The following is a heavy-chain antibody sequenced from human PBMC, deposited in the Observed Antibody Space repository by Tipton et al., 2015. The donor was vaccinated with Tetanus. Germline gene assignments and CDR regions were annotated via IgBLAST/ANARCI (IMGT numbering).Heavy chain of an antibody. J-gene: IGHJ5*02. D-gene: IGHD5-18*01. CDR1: GGSISTYY. CDR2: IFYSGST. Sequence: TLSLTCTVSGGSISTYYWSWIRQPPGKGLEWIGYIFYSGSTNYNPSLESRVTISVDTSKNQFSLKLRSVTAADPAVYYCARLYSCGSLYWFDPWGQGTLVTVSS. V-gene: IGHV4-59*01. CDR3: ARLYSCGSLYWFDP.